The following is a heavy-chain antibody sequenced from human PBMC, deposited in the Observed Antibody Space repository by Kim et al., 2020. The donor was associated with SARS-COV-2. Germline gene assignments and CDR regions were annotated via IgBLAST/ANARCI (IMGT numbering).Heavy chain of an antibody. J-gene: IGHJ4*02. CDR3: ARDTYYYGSGSYF. D-gene: IGHD3-10*01. Sequence: YAESVRGRLTITRDNAKNSLYLQMNSLRAEETAGYYCARDTYYYGSGSYFWGQGTLVTVSS. V-gene: IGHV3-21*01.